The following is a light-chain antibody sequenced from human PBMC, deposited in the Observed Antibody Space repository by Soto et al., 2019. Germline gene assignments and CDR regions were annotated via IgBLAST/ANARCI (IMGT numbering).Light chain of an antibody. Sequence: DIQMTQSPSTLSASVGDRVTITCRASQSISSWLAWYRQKPGKAPKLLIYKASSLESGVPSRFSGSGSGTEFTLTISSLQPDDFATYYCQHLWTFGQGTKVEIK. CDR2: KAS. V-gene: IGKV1-5*03. CDR1: QSISSW. J-gene: IGKJ1*01. CDR3: QHLWT.